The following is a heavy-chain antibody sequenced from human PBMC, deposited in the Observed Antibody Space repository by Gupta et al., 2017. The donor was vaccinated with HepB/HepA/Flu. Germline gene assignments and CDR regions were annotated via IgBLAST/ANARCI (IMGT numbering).Heavy chain of an antibody. CDR3: ARGFFHAFDI. CDR2: TFYRSKWYN. D-gene: IGHD3-3*01. Sequence: QVQLQQSGPGLVKPSQTLSLTCAIPGDSVSSNSVAWNWIRQSPSRGLEWLGRTFYRSKWYNEYAVSVKSRITINPDTSKNQFSLQLNSVNPEDTAVYYCARGFFHAFDIWGQGTMVTVSS. J-gene: IGHJ3*02. V-gene: IGHV6-1*01. CDR1: GDSVSSNSVA.